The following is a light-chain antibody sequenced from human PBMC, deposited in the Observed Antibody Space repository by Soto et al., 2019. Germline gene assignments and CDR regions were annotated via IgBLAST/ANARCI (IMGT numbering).Light chain of an antibody. Sequence: QSALTQPRSVSGSPGQSVTISCIGYSRDVGDYNYVSWYQQHPGKAPTLIVYDVSKRPSGVPGRFSGSKSGNTASLTISGLQAEDEADYYCCSYAGGSWVFGGGTKLTVL. CDR1: SRDVGDYNY. V-gene: IGLV2-11*01. CDR2: DVS. J-gene: IGLJ3*02. CDR3: CSYAGGSWV.